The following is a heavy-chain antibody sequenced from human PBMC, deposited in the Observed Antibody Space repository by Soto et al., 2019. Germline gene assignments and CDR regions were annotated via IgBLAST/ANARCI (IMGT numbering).Heavy chain of an antibody. CDR3: ARSMTTVTTFDY. CDR1: GFTFSSYS. V-gene: IGHV3-21*01. D-gene: IGHD4-17*01. Sequence: EVQLVESGGGLVKPGGSLRLSCEASGFTFSSYSMNWVRQAPGKGLEWVSSISSSSSYIYYADSVKGRFTISRDNAKNSLYLQMNSLRAEDTAVYYCARSMTTVTTFDYWGQGTLVTVSS. J-gene: IGHJ4*02. CDR2: ISSSSSYI.